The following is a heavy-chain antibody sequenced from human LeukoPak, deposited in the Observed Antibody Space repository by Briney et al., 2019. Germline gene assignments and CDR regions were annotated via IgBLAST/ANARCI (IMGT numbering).Heavy chain of an antibody. J-gene: IGHJ4*02. D-gene: IGHD3-3*01. CDR1: GFTVSSNY. Sequence: GGSLRLSCAASGFTVSSNYMSWVRQAPGKGLEWVSVIYSGGSTYYADSVKGRFTISRDNSKNTLYLQMNSLRAEDTAVYYCAGDLRFLEWQIFDYWGQGTLVTVSS. V-gene: IGHV3-53*01. CDR2: IYSGGST. CDR3: AGDLRFLEWQIFDY.